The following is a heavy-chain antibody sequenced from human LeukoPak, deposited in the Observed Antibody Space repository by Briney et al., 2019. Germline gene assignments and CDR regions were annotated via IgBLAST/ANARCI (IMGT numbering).Heavy chain of an antibody. D-gene: IGHD5-18*01. Sequence: PGGSLRLSCAASGFTFSSYDMHWVRQAPGKGLEWVAVLWYDGNNRYYADSVKGRFTISRDNSKNTLYLQMNSLRAEDTAVYYCARGTNGYTYGFDYWGQGTLVTVSS. V-gene: IGHV3-33*01. CDR2: LWYDGNNR. CDR3: ARGTNGYTYGFDY. CDR1: GFTFSSYD. J-gene: IGHJ4*02.